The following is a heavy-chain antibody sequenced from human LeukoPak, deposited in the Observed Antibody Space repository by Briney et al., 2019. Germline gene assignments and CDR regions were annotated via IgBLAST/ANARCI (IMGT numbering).Heavy chain of an antibody. D-gene: IGHD6-13*01. CDR1: GGSFSGYY. Sequence: SETLSLTCAVYGGSFSGYYWSWIRQPPGKGLEWIGEINHSGSTNYNPSLKSRVTISVDTSKNQFSLKLSSVTAADTAVYYCARIAAGVRSVDYWGQGTLVTASS. V-gene: IGHV4-34*01. CDR2: INHSGST. J-gene: IGHJ4*02. CDR3: ARIAAGVRSVDY.